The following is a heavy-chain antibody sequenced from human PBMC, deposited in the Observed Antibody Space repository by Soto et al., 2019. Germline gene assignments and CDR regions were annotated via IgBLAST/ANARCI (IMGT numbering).Heavy chain of an antibody. J-gene: IGHJ4*02. D-gene: IGHD4-17*01. CDR2: IYYSGST. CDR1: GGSVSSGSYY. V-gene: IGHV4-39*01. Sequence: SETLSLTCTVSGGSVSSGSYYWGWIRQPPGKGLEWIATIYYSGSTYYNPSLKSRVTISVHTSKNQFSLNLTSVTAADTAVYYCARHEYGDLAFDSWGQGTLVTVS. CDR3: ARHEYGDLAFDS.